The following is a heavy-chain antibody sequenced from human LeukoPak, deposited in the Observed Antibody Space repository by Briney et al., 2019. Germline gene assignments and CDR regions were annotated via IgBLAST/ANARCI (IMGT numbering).Heavy chain of an antibody. CDR1: GYTFTSYA. J-gene: IGHJ4*02. CDR2: TNTNTGSP. Sequence: ASVKVSCKASGYTFTSYAMNWVRQVPGQGLEWMGWTNTNTGSPTYALAFTGRFVFSLDTSVSTAYLQISSLKTEDTAVYYCACYDCGDYWGQGTLVTVSS. CDR3: ACYDCGDY. V-gene: IGHV7-4-1*02. D-gene: IGHD2-2*01.